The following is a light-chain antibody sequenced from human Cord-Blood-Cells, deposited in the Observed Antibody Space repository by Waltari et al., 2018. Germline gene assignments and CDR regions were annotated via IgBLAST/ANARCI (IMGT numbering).Light chain of an antibody. CDR3: QQSYSTPYT. Sequence: IQMTQYPSSRSASVDPRVPITCRASQSISSYLNWYQQKPGKAPKLLIYAASSLQSGVPSRFSGSGSGTDFTLTISSLQPEDFATYYCQQSYSTPYTFGQGTKLEIK. CDR2: AAS. J-gene: IGKJ2*01. V-gene: IGKV1-39*01. CDR1: QSISSY.